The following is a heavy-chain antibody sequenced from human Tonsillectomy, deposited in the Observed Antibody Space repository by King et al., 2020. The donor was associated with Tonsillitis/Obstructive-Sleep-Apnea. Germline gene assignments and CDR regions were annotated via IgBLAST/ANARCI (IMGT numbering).Heavy chain of an antibody. CDR2: VYPGDSDT. CDR3: ACLFVPPHFPFYYYAIDV. Sequence: QLVQSGAEVKKPGESLKISCKASGYSFTAYWIAWVRQMPGKGLEWMGVVYPGDSDTRYSPSFQGQVTISADKSISTAYLLSSSLKASDTVMYYCACLFVPPHFPFYYYAIDVWGQGTTVTVS. CDR1: GYSFTAYW. V-gene: IGHV5-51*03. J-gene: IGHJ6*02. D-gene: IGHD2/OR15-2a*01.